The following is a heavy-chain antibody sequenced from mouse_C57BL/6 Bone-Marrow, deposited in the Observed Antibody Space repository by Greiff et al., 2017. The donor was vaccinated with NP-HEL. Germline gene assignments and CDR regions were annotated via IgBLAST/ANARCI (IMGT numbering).Heavy chain of an antibody. J-gene: IGHJ3*01. CDR1: GYAFSSSW. D-gene: IGHD1-1*01. V-gene: IGHV1-82*01. CDR2: IYPGDGDT. CDR3: ARKLGYYGSSWFAY. Sequence: VKLQESGPELVKPGASVTISCKASGYAFSSSWLNWVKQRPGKGLVWIGRIYPGDGDTNYNRKFKGKATLTADKSSSTAYMQLSSLTSEDSAVYFCARKLGYYGSSWFAYWGQGTMVTVSA.